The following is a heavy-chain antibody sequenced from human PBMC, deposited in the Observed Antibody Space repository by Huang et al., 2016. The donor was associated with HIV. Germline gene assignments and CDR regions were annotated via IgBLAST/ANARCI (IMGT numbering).Heavy chain of an antibody. J-gene: IGHJ4*02. CDR1: GFAFSSYA. V-gene: IGHV3-30-3*01. CDR2: ISSDGSNK. CDR3: ARTGSYYYGSGSYHFGDY. Sequence: QVQLVESGGGVVQPGRSLRLSCAASGFAFSSYAMHWVRSAPGKGLEWLEGISSDGSNKNTGASVKGRVTSSREHSKGTVYLKMNSMRSEDTAVYSCARTGSYYYGSGSYHFGDYWGQGTLVTVSS. D-gene: IGHD3-10*01.